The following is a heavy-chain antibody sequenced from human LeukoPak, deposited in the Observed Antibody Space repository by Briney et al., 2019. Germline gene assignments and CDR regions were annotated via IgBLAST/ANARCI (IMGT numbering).Heavy chain of an antibody. V-gene: IGHV1-46*01. D-gene: IGHD1-26*01. Sequence: ASVTVSCKVSGYTLTSYYMHWVRQAPGQGLEWMGLINPSGGSTSSAQKFQGRVTMTRDTSTSTVYMELSSLRSEDTAVYYCAREWVSGYYYGMDVWGQGTMVTVS. CDR2: INPSGGST. J-gene: IGHJ6*02. CDR1: GYTLTSYY. CDR3: AREWVSGYYYGMDV.